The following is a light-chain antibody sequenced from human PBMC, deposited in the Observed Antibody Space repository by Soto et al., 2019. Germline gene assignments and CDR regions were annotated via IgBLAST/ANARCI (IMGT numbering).Light chain of an antibody. CDR1: QSVSSSY. J-gene: IGKJ1*01. CDR3: QQYGSSPRT. V-gene: IGKV3-20*01. Sequence: EIVLTQSPGTLSLSPGERATLSCRASQSVSSSYLAWYQQNPGQAPRLLIYGASSRATAIPDRFSGSGSGTDFTLTIGRLEPEDVAVYYCQQYGSSPRTFGQGTKVEIK. CDR2: GAS.